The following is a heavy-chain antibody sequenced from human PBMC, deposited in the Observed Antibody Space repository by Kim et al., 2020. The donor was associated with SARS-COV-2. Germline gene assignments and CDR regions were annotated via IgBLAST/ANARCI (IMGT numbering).Heavy chain of an antibody. CDR3: ARDPGLLWFGELDY. V-gene: IGHV3-30*01. J-gene: IGHJ4*02. Sequence: ADPVRGRFTISRDNCKNTLYLQMNSLRAEDTAVYYCARDPGLLWFGELDYWGQGTLVTVSS. D-gene: IGHD3-10*01.